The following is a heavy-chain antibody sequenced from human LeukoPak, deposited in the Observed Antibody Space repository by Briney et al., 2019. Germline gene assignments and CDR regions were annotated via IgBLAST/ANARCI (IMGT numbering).Heavy chain of an antibody. Sequence: SETLSLTCTVSGCSLSSSNYYWGWIRQPPGKGLEWIGSIYYSGSTYYNPSLKSRVTISVDTSKNQFSLRLSSVTAADTAVYYCARHAGSGTYYAFDIWGQGTMVTVSS. CDR2: IYYSGST. V-gene: IGHV4-39*01. CDR3: ARHAGSGTYYAFDI. J-gene: IGHJ3*02. D-gene: IGHD1-26*01. CDR1: GCSLSSSNYY.